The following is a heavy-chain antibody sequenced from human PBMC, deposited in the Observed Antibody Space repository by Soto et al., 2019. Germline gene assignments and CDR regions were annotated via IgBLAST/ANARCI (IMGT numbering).Heavy chain of an antibody. Sequence: SETLSLTCTVSGGSNSSGGYYWTWIRQHPGKGLEWIGYNYYSGITYYNPSLKSRVTISLDTSKNQFSLKLSSVTAADTAVYYCARGSSIAGLYYGMDVWGQGTTVTVSS. CDR1: GGSNSSGGYY. CDR3: ARGSSIAGLYYGMDV. CDR2: NYYSGIT. V-gene: IGHV4-31*03. D-gene: IGHD6-6*01. J-gene: IGHJ6*02.